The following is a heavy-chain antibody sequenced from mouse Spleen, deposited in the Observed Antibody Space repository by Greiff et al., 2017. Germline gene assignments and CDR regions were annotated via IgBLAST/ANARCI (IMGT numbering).Heavy chain of an antibody. D-gene: IGHD1-2*01. CDR1: GYTFTDYN. CDR2: INPNNGGT. Sequence: VQLQQSGPELVKPGASVKIPCKASGYTFTDYNMDWVKQSHGKSLEWIGDINPNNGGTIYNQKFKGKATLTVDKSSSTAYMELRSLTSEDTAVYYCARGGPLRKGAWFAYWGQGTLVTVSA. J-gene: IGHJ3*01. V-gene: IGHV1-18*01. CDR3: ARGGPLRKGAWFAY.